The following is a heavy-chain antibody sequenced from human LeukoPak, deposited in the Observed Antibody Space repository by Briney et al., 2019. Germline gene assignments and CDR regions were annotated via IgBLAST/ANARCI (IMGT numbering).Heavy chain of an antibody. D-gene: IGHD3-10*01. V-gene: IGHV4-4*07. CDR3: ARDSGTTGEVKFDP. J-gene: IGHJ5*02. CDR1: GGSISGSY. Sequence: SETLSLTCTISGGSISGSYWNWIRQPAGKGLEWIGRIYSRVTTYNPSLKSRVTMSADTSRNHVSLTLNSVTAADTAVYYCARDSGTTGEVKFDPWGQGTLVTVSS. CDR2: IYSRVT.